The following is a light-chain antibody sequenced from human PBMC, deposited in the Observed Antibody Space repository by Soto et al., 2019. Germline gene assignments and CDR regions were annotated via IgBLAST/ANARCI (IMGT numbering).Light chain of an antibody. J-gene: IGLJ3*02. Sequence: QSVLTQPPSVSGSPGQSVAISCTGTSSDVGGYNYVSWYQQHPGKAPKLMTYDVTKRPSGVPDRFSGSKSGNTASLTISGLQAEDEADYYCSSYAGSFWVFGGGTKLTVL. CDR3: SSYAGSFWV. CDR2: DVT. CDR1: SSDVGGYNY. V-gene: IGLV2-11*01.